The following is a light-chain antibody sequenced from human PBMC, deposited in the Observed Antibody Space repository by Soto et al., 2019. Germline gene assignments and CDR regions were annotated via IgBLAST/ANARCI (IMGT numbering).Light chain of an antibody. Sequence: EIVLTQSPGTLSLSPGERATLSCRASQSVNSNFLAWYQQKPGQATRLLIYGASTRAAGVPDRFSGSGSGTDFTLTITRLEPDDVAMYYCQQYCRSPLMYTFGQGTKLGVK. CDR2: GAS. V-gene: IGKV3-20*01. CDR1: QSVNSNF. J-gene: IGKJ2*01. CDR3: QQYCRSPLMYT.